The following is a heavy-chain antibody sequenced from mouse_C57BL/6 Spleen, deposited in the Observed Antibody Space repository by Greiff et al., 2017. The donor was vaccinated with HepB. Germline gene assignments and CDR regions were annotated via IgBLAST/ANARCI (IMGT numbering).Heavy chain of an antibody. J-gene: IGHJ2*01. CDR1: GYSFTGYY. V-gene: IGHV1-42*01. CDR2: INPSTGGT. Sequence: EVQLQQSGPELVKPGASVKISCKASGYSFTGYYMNWVKQSPEKSLEWIGEINPSTGGTTYNQKFKAKATLTVDKSSSTAYMQLKSLTSEDSAVYYCARSDYSKVAWFAYWGQGTTLTVSS. CDR3: ARSDYSKVAWFAY. D-gene: IGHD2-5*01.